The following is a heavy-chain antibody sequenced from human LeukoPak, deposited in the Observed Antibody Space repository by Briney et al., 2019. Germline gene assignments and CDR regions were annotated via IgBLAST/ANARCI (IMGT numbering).Heavy chain of an antibody. CDR3: ARVFSSSWPFDY. CDR2: IREYGSQR. V-gene: IGHV3-7*01. Sequence: PGGTLSLSCEASGFVFSDHWMGWVRQAPGKGLEWVGNIREYGSQRYYVDSLNGRFTISRDNTNNSLYLQLNSLRAEDTAGYFCARVFSSSWPFDYWGQGSLVTVSS. CDR1: GFVFSDHW. D-gene: IGHD2-2*01. J-gene: IGHJ4*02.